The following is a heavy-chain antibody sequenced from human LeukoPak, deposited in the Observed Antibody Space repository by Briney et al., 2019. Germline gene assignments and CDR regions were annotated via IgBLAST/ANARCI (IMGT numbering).Heavy chain of an antibody. CDR3: ARVSPLVVPAPDY. CDR1: GFTFSDHY. Sequence: GGSLRLSCAVSGFTFSDHYMSWIRQSPGKGLEWLSYISSSGSTISYADSVKGRFTISRDNTKNSLYLQMGSLRAEDTAVYYCARVSPLVVPAPDYWGQGTLVTVSS. V-gene: IGHV3-11*04. CDR2: ISSSGSTI. D-gene: IGHD2-2*01. J-gene: IGHJ4*02.